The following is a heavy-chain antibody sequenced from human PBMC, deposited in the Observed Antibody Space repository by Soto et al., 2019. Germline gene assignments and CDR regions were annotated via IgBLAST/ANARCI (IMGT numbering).Heavy chain of an antibody. CDR1: GGTFSSYA. CDR3: AVTQQGIAAAGPYYYYYGMDV. Sequence: SVKVSCKASGGTFSSYAISWVRQAPGQGLEWMGGIIPIFGTANYAQKFQGRVTITADESTSTAYMELSSLRSEDTAGYYCAVTQQGIAAAGPYYYYYGMDVWGQGTTVTVSS. CDR2: IIPIFGTA. D-gene: IGHD6-13*01. J-gene: IGHJ6*02. V-gene: IGHV1-69*13.